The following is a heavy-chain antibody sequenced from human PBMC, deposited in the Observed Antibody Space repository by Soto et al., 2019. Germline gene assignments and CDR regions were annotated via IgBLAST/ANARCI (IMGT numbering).Heavy chain of an antibody. CDR3: AKDIRYNWNYALFDY. Sequence: EVQLVESGGGLVQPGRSLRLSCAASGFTFDDYVMHWVRQAPGKGLEWVSGISWNSGSIGYADSVKGRFTISRDNAKNSLYLQMNSLRAEDTALYYCAKDIRYNWNYALFDYWGQGTLVTVSS. CDR1: GFTFDDYV. V-gene: IGHV3-9*01. CDR2: ISWNSGSI. J-gene: IGHJ4*02. D-gene: IGHD1-7*01.